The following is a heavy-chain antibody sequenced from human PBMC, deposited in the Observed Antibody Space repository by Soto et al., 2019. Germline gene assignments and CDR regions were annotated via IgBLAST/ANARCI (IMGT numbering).Heavy chain of an antibody. CDR2: IYYSGST. D-gene: IGHD3-22*01. CDR3: ASYRLAVVGDFDH. J-gene: IGHJ4*02. V-gene: IGHV4-31*03. CDR1: GVSISGGGYY. Sequence: QVQLQESGPGQVKPSQTLSLTCTVSGVSISGGGYYWSWIRQHPGKGLEWIGYIYYSGSTYYNPSLKSRVTISVDTSRIQFSLQLSSVTAADTAVYYCASYRLAVVGDFDHWGQGILVTVSS.